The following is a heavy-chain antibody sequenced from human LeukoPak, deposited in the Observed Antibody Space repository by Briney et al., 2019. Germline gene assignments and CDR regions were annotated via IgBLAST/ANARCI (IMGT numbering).Heavy chain of an antibody. V-gene: IGHV4-34*01. CDR3: AGVEMATIKGYYFDY. D-gene: IGHD5-24*01. Sequence: SETLSLTRAVYGGSFSGYYWSWIRQPPGKGLEWIGEINHSGSTNYNPSLKSRVTISVDTSKNQFSLKLSPVTAADTAVYYCAGVEMATIKGYYFDYWGQGTLVTVSS. CDR2: INHSGST. CDR1: GGSFSGYY. J-gene: IGHJ4*02.